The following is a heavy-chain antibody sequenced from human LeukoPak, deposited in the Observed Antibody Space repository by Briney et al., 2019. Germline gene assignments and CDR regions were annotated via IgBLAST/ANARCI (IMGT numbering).Heavy chain of an antibody. CDR2: INPNSGGT. Sequence: GASVKVSCKASGYTFTSYAIHWVRQAPGQRLEWMGWINPNSGGTNYAQKLQGRVTMTTDTSTSTAYMELRSLRSDDTAVYYCARVMLSSSWYNYWGQGTLVTVSS. J-gene: IGHJ4*02. V-gene: IGHV1-18*01. CDR3: ARVMLSSSWYNY. CDR1: GYTFTSYA. D-gene: IGHD6-13*01.